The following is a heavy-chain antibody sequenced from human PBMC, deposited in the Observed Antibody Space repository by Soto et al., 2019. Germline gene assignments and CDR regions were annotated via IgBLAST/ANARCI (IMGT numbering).Heavy chain of an antibody. CDR3: ATGNDLLNY. D-gene: IGHD3-9*01. V-gene: IGHV4-39*01. CDR1: GGSVSSSSYY. J-gene: IGHJ4*02. Sequence: SETLSLTCTVSGGSVSSSSYYWGWVRQPPGKGLEWIGSVYYSGSTYYNPSLESRVTISVDKSKNQFSLKLMSLSAADTAVYYCATGNDLLNYWGQGALVTVSS. CDR2: VYYSGST.